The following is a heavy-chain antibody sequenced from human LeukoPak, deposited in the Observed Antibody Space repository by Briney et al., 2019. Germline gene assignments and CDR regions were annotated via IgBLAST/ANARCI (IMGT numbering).Heavy chain of an antibody. Sequence: KPSETLSLTCTVSGGSISSYYWSWIRQPPGKGLEWIGYIYYSGSTNYNPSLKSRVTISVDTSKNRFSLKLSSVTAADTAVYYCARTSWRSHNWFDPWGQGTLVTVSS. CDR2: IYYSGST. J-gene: IGHJ5*02. V-gene: IGHV4-59*01. D-gene: IGHD5-24*01. CDR3: ARTSWRSHNWFDP. CDR1: GGSISSYY.